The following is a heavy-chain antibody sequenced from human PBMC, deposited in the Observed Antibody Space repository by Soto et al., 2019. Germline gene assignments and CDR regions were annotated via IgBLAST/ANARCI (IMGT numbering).Heavy chain of an antibody. CDR1: GFTFSSYA. D-gene: IGHD6-6*01. J-gene: IGHJ5*02. CDR3: ARSPIPARPAWFDP. CDR2: ISFDGGNK. Sequence: QVQLVESGGGVVQPGRSLRLSCAASGFTFSSYAMHWVRQAPGKGLEWVAVISFDGGNKYYADSVKGRFTISRDNSKNTLYLQTNSLRAEDTAVYFCARSPIPARPAWFDPWGQGTLLTVSS. V-gene: IGHV3-30-3*01.